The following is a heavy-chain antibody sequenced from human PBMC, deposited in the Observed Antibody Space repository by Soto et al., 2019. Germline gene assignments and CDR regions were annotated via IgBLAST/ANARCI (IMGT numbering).Heavy chain of an antibody. J-gene: IGHJ6*02. Sequence: ASVKVSCKASGYTFTSYYMHWVRQAPGQGLEWMGIINPSGGSTSYAQKFQGRVTMTRDTSTSTVYMELSSLRSEDTAVHYCARDFDSGYSPCGMDVWGQGTTVTVSS. CDR3: ARDFDSGYSPCGMDV. D-gene: IGHD5-12*01. CDR2: INPSGGST. V-gene: IGHV1-46*01. CDR1: GYTFTSYY.